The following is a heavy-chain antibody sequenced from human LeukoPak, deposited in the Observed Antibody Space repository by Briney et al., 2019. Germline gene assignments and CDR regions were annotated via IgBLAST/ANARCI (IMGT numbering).Heavy chain of an antibody. V-gene: IGHV3-53*01. CDR3: ARESGSGSYNLDY. CDR2: IYADGRT. D-gene: IGHD3-10*01. CDR1: GFTVSSNY. Sequence: GGSLRLSCAASGFTVSSNYMSWVRQAPGKGLEWVSLIYADGRTYYADSVKGRFTISRGTSKNTLYLQMNSLRAEDTAMYYCARESGSGSYNLDYWGLGTLVTVSS. J-gene: IGHJ4*02.